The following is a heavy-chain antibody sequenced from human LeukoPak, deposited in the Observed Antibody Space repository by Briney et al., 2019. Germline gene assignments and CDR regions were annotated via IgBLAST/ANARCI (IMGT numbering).Heavy chain of an antibody. CDR2: IRYDGGNK. Sequence: GGSLRLSCAASGFTFSSYGMHWVRQAPGKGLEWVAFIRYDGGNKYYADSVKGRFTISRDNSKNTLYLQMNSLRAEDTAVYYCARNYYDSSGYSSDAFDIWGQGTMVTVSS. CDR1: GFTFSSYG. J-gene: IGHJ3*02. V-gene: IGHV3-30*02. CDR3: ARNYYDSSGYSSDAFDI. D-gene: IGHD3-22*01.